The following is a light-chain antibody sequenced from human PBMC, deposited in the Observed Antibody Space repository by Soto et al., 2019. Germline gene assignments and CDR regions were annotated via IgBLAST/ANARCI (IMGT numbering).Light chain of an antibody. CDR3: QQYYTTTLT. Sequence: DIVMTQSPDSLAVSLGERATIKCKSSQSALSSSNNKNYLAWYQQTPGQPPKLLISWASTRASGVPDRFSGSGSGTDFPLTISSLQSADEAVYYCQQYYTTTLTFGGGTKVEIK. J-gene: IGKJ4*01. CDR1: QSALSSSNNKNY. V-gene: IGKV4-1*01. CDR2: WAS.